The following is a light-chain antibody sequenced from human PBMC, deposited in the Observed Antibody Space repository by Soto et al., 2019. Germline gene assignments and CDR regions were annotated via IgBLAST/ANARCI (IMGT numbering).Light chain of an antibody. Sequence: EIVMTQSPLSLPVTPGEPASISCRSSQSLLHRNGNNYFNWYLQKPGQSPQILIYLGSKRASGVPARFSGSGSGTDFTLKISRVEAEDVGVYYCLQALQIPWTFGQGTRVEAK. J-gene: IGKJ1*01. CDR3: LQALQIPWT. V-gene: IGKV2-28*01. CDR1: QSLLHRNGNNY. CDR2: LGS.